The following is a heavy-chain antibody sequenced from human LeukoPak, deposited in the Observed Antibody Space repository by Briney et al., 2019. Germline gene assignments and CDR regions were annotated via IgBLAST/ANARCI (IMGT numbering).Heavy chain of an antibody. Sequence: SETLSLTCTVSGGSIISDNHFWSWIRQHPGKDLEWLGYIHHSGRAFYSPSLESRLTISLDTSKNQFSLKLNSVIGADTAVYYCAREVNRPTDADAFDIWGQGTMVTVSS. CDR3: AREVNRPTDADAFDI. CDR2: IHHSGRA. CDR1: GGSIISDNHF. J-gene: IGHJ3*02. V-gene: IGHV4-31*03. D-gene: IGHD1-26*01.